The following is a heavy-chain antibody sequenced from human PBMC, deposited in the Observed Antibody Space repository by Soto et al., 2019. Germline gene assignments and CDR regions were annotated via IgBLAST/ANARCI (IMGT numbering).Heavy chain of an antibody. Sequence: SVKVSCKASGGTFSSYAISWVRQAPGQGLEWMGGTIPIFGTANYAQKFQGRVTITAEESTSTAYMELSSLRSEDTAVYYCASQRVVVITTEYYYYGMDXWGQGTTFTVS. CDR1: GGTFSSYA. V-gene: IGHV1-69*13. J-gene: IGHJ6*02. CDR2: TIPIFGTA. CDR3: ASQRVVVITTEYYYYGMDX. D-gene: IGHD3-22*01.